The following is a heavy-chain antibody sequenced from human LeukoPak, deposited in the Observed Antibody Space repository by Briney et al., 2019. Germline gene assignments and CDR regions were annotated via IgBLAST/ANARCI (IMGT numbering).Heavy chain of an antibody. CDR2: INPNSGGT. D-gene: IGHD6-13*01. CDR3: ARDHMAAAGTDLVYYYYYMDV. Sequence: ASVKVSCKASGYTFTGYYIHWVRQAPGQGLEWMGWINPNSGGTKYAQKFQGRVTMTRDTSISTAYMELSRLRSDDTAVYYCARDHMAAAGTDLVYYYYYMDVWGKGTTVTISS. J-gene: IGHJ6*03. V-gene: IGHV1-2*02. CDR1: GYTFTGYY.